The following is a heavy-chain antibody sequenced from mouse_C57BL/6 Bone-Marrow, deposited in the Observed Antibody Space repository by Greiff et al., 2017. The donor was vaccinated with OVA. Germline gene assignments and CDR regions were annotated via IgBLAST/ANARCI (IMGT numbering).Heavy chain of an antibody. J-gene: IGHJ1*03. V-gene: IGHV14-4*01. Sequence: VQLQQSGAELVRPGASVKLSCTASGFNIKDDYMHWVKQRPEQGLEWIGWIDPENGDTEYASKFQGKATITADTSSNTAYLQLSSLTSEDTAVYYCTPYYYGSGYFDVWGTGTTVTVSS. D-gene: IGHD1-1*01. CDR1: GFNIKDDY. CDR2: IDPENGDT. CDR3: TPYYYGSGYFDV.